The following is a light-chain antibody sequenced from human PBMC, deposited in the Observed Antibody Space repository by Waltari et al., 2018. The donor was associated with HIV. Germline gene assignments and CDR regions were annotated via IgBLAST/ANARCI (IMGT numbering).Light chain of an antibody. CDR1: QSLVSSDRHTY. V-gene: IGKV2-30*01. CDR3: MQGTHWPRT. J-gene: IGKJ1*01. CDR2: KVS. Sequence: DVFRTQSPLPLPLHLGQPASISCKSRQSLVSSDRHTYLVWFQQRPGQSPRRLIYKVSDRDSGVPDRFSGSGSGADFTLKISRVEAEDIGVYFCMQGTHWPRTFGLGTKVEI.